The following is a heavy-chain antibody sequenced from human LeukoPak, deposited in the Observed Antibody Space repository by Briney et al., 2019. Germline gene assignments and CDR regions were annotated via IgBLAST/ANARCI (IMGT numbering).Heavy chain of an antibody. J-gene: IGHJ4*02. CDR2: SSGSGRST. Sequence: QAGGSLRLSCVTSGFVYSDYPMSWVRQAPGKGLEWVATSSGSGRSTYYVDSVKGRFTISRDNSESTPFLQMTTLRVEDTALYFCVKVRGLRGSYWLFEDWGRGTLVTVSS. V-gene: IGHV3-23*01. CDR1: GFVYSDYP. D-gene: IGHD3-16*01. CDR3: VKVRGLRGSYWLFED.